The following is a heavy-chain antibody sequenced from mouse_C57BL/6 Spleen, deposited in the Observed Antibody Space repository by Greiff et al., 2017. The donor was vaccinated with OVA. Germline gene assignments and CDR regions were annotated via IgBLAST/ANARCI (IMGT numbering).Heavy chain of an antibody. CDR2: INPYNGGT. D-gene: IGHD4-1*01. CDR1: GYTFTDYY. V-gene: IGHV1-19*01. Sequence: VQLQQSGPVLVKPGASVKMSCKASGYTFTDYYMNWVKQSHGKSLEWIGVINPYNGGTSYNQKFKGKATLTVDKSSSTAYMELNSLTSEDSAVYYCARRLGRAMDDWGQGTSVTVSS. CDR3: ARRLGRAMDD. J-gene: IGHJ4*01.